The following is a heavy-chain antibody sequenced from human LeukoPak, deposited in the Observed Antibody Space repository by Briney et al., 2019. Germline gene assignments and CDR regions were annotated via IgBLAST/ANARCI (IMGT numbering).Heavy chain of an antibody. CDR1: GFTFSSYA. V-gene: IGHV3-23*01. CDR2: ISGSGGST. D-gene: IGHD6-19*01. Sequence: PGGSLRLSCAASGFTFSSYAMSWVRQAPGKGLEWVSAISGSGGSTYYADSVKGRFTISRDNSKNTLYLQMNSLRAEDTAVYYCARGEYSSGWPYYYGMDVWGQGTTVTVSS. CDR3: ARGEYSSGWPYYYGMDV. J-gene: IGHJ6*02.